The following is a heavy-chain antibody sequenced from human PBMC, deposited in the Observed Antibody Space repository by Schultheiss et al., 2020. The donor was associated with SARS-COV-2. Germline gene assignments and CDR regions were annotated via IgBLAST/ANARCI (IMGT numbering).Heavy chain of an antibody. V-gene: IGHV3-30-3*01. D-gene: IGHD6-13*01. CDR1: GFTLSNYA. CDR2: ISYDGTNK. Sequence: GGSLRLSCAASGFTLSNYAMHWVRQAPGKGLEWVAFISYDGTNKYYADSVKGRFTISRDDSKNTLFLQMNSLRPEDTALYYCARVRPSIAVTGPADYWGQGTLVTVSS. J-gene: IGHJ4*02. CDR3: ARVRPSIAVTGPADY.